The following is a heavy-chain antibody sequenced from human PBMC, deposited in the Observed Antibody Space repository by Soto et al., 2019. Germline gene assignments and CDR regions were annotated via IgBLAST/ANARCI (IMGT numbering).Heavy chain of an antibody. CDR2: ISAYNGNT. J-gene: IGHJ5*02. D-gene: IGHD6-13*01. CDR3: ARRIAAAGTSWFDP. CDR1: GYTFTSYG. Sequence: ASVKVSCKASGYTFTSYGISWVRQAPGQGLEWMGWISAYNGNTNYAQKLQGRVTMTTDTSTSTAYMELRSLRSDDTAVYYCARRIAAAGTSWFDPWGQGTLVTVSS. V-gene: IGHV1-18*01.